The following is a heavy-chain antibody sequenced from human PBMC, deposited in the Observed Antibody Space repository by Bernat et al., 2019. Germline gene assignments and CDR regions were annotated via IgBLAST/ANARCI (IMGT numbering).Heavy chain of an antibody. J-gene: IGHJ5*02. CDR3: AREGAITIIRPFDP. V-gene: IGHV3-21*01. D-gene: IGHD3-10*01. CDR2: ISSSSSYI. Sequence: EVQLVESGGGLVKPGGSLRLSCAASGFTFSSYSMNWVRQAPGKGLEWVSSISSSSSYIYYADSVKGRFTISRDNAKNSLYLQMNSLRAEDTAVYYCAREGAITIIRPFDPWGQGTLVTVSS. CDR1: GFTFSSYS.